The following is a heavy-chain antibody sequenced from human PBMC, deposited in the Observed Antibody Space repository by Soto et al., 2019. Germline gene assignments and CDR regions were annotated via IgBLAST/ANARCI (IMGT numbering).Heavy chain of an antibody. CDR1: GFTFSSYA. CDR2: ISGSGGST. J-gene: IGHJ6*03. V-gene: IGHV3-23*01. CDR3: ARTISSGWYDYYYYYYMDV. Sequence: GGSLRLSCAASGFTFSSYAMSWVRQAPGKGLEWVSAISGSGGSTYYADSVKGRFTISRDNSKNTLYLQMNSLRAEDTAVYYCARTISSGWYDYYYYYYMDVWGKGTTVTVSS. D-gene: IGHD6-19*01.